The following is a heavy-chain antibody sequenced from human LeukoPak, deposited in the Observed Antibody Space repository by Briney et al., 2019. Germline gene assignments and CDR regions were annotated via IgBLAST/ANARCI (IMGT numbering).Heavy chain of an antibody. CDR1: GYTFTGYY. V-gene: IGHV1-2*02. CDR3: ARDLTGLDAFDI. J-gene: IGHJ3*02. CDR2: INPNSGGT. Sequence: ASVKVSCKASGYTFTGYYMHWVRQAPGQGLEWMGWINPNSGGTNYAQKFQGRVTMTRDTSISTAYMELSRLRSDDMAVYYCARDLTGLDAFDIWGQGTMVTVSS. D-gene: IGHD7-27*01.